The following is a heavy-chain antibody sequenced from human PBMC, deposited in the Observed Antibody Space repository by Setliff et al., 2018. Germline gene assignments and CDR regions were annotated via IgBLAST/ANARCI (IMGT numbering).Heavy chain of an antibody. J-gene: IGHJ4*02. CDR3: VRDSPSSLYNFWSGCSDY. CDR2: ISYGGINK. D-gene: IGHD3-3*01. V-gene: IGHV3-30*16. Sequence: SCKTSGYTFTTYAINWVRQAPGQGLEWLAVISYGGINKYYADSVRGRFTISRDNSKNTLFLQMNSLRTDDTAVFYCVRDSPSSLYNFWSGCSDYWGQGTLVTVSS. CDR1: GYTFTTYA.